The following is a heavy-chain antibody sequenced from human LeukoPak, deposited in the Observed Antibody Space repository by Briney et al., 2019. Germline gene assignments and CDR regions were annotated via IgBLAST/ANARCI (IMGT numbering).Heavy chain of an antibody. D-gene: IGHD3-22*01. V-gene: IGHV3-9*01. J-gene: IGHJ4*02. CDR3: TRSGYRHPYHFES. CDR1: GFSFDEYA. CDR2: ISYSSETT. Sequence: PGGSLRLSCTASGFSFDEYAMHWVRQVPGKGLEWVSGISYSSETTGYVDSVKGRFTISRDNSKNTLSLQMNSLRADDTAIYYCTRSGYRHPYHFESWGQGTLVIVSS.